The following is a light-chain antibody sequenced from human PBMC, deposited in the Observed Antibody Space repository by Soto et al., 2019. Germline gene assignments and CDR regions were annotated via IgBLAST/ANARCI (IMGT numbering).Light chain of an antibody. V-gene: IGKV1-5*01. CDR2: DAS. Sequence: DIQMPQSPSSLSASVGDRVTITCRASQSISSYLNWYQQKPGKAPKLLIHDASSLERGVPSRFSGSGSGTEFTLTISSLQPDDFATYYCQQYNSYRTFGQGTKVDIK. J-gene: IGKJ1*01. CDR3: QQYNSYRT. CDR1: QSISSY.